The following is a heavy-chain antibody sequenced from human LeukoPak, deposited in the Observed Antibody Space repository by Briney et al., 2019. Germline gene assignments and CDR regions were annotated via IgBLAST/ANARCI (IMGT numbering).Heavy chain of an antibody. J-gene: IGHJ4*02. CDR3: AKVAEWSHGGY. CDR1: GFTFSSYE. D-gene: IGHD3-3*01. Sequence: GGSLRLSCAASGFTFSSYEMNWVRQAPGKGLEWVSAISGSGGSTYYADSVKGRFTISRDNSKNTLYLQMNSLRAEDTAVYYCAKVAEWSHGGYWGQGTLVTVSS. V-gene: IGHV3-23*01. CDR2: ISGSGGST.